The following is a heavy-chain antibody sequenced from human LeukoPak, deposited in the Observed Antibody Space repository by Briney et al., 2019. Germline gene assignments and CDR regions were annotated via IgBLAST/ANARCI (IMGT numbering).Heavy chain of an antibody. CDR1: GFTFSYYW. CDR3: ARGDYYDTSGYPPRDY. J-gene: IGHJ4*02. CDR2: ISYDGSTE. D-gene: IGHD3-22*01. V-gene: IGHV3-30*03. Sequence: PGGSLRLSCAASGFTFSYYWMTWVRQAPGKGLEWVAFISYDGSTEYYADSVKGRFTISRDSSENTLYLQMDSLGPDDTSLYYCARGDYYDTSGYPPRDYWGQGTLVTVST.